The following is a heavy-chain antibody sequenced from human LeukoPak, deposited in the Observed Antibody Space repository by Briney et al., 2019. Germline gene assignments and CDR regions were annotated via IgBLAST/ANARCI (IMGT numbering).Heavy chain of an antibody. CDR2: ISGSGGST. Sequence: GGSLRLSCAASGFTFSSYAMSWVRQAPGKGLEWVSAISGSGGSTYYADSVKGRFTISRDNSKNTLYLQMNSLRAEDTAVYYCAKITYYDILTGYLVAPYFDYWGQGTLVTVS. J-gene: IGHJ4*02. D-gene: IGHD3-9*01. V-gene: IGHV3-23*01. CDR1: GFTFSSYA. CDR3: AKITYYDILTGYLVAPYFDY.